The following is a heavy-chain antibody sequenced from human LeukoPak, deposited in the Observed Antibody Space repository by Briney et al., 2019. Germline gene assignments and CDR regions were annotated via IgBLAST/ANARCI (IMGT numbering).Heavy chain of an antibody. V-gene: IGHV1-69*05. CDR2: IIPIFGTA. Sequence: SVKVSCKASGGTFSSYAISWVRQAPGQGLEWMGRIIPIFGTANYAQRFQGRVTITTDESTSTAYMELSSLRSEDTAVYYCARIDDYGDYEYWGQGTLVTVSS. CDR3: ARIDDYGDYEY. CDR1: GGTFSSYA. D-gene: IGHD4-17*01. J-gene: IGHJ4*02.